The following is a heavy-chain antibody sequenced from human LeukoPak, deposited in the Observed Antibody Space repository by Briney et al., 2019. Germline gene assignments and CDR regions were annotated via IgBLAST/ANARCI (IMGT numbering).Heavy chain of an antibody. Sequence: GGSLRLSCAGSGFRFSNFWMGWVRQTPGKKLEWVASIMKDGSVTKYVDSVKGRFTISRDNAKNSLYLQMNSLRAEDTAVYCCARDCDYYRADYWGEGALVTVS. V-gene: IGHV3-7*04. CDR2: IMKDGSVT. CDR1: GFRFSNFW. J-gene: IGHJ4*02. CDR3: ARDCDYYRADY. D-gene: IGHD4-17*01.